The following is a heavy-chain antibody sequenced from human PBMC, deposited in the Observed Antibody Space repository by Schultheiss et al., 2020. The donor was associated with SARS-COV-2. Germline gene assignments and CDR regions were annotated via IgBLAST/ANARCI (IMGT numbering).Heavy chain of an antibody. V-gene: IGHV3-21*01. CDR1: GFTFSSYS. CDR2: ISSSSSYI. Sequence: GGSLRLSCAASGFTFSSYSMNWVRQAPGKGLEWVSSISSSSSYIYYADSVKGRFTISRDNAKNSLSLQMISLRAEDTAVYYCARDRDRDYYDSSGYYAGWYFDLWGRGTLVTVSS. D-gene: IGHD3-22*01. J-gene: IGHJ2*01. CDR3: ARDRDRDYYDSSGYYAGWYFDL.